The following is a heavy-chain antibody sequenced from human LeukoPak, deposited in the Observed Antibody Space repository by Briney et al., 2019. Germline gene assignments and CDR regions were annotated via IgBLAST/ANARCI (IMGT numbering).Heavy chain of an antibody. J-gene: IGHJ4*02. CDR2: IKSKTDGGTT. CDR3: TTSFYDWYYFDY. Sequence: GGSLRLSCAASGFTFSNAWMSWVRQAPGKGLEWVGRIKSKTDGGTTDYAAPVKGRFTISRDDSKNTLYLQMNSLKTEDTAVYYCTTSFYDWYYFDYWGQGTLVTVYS. CDR1: GFTFSNAW. D-gene: IGHD3-16*01. V-gene: IGHV3-15*01.